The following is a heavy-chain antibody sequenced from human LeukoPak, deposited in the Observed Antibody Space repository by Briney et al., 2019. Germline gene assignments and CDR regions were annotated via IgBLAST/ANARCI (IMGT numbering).Heavy chain of an antibody. D-gene: IGHD6-13*01. V-gene: IGHV5-51*01. Sequence: GESLKISCKDSGFTFNYYWIAWVRQMPGKGLEWMGIISPADSDTRYSPSFQGQVTISADKSISTAYLQWSSLKASDTAMYYCARHPGIAAASDYWGQGTLVTVSS. CDR2: ISPADSDT. CDR3: ARHPGIAAASDY. J-gene: IGHJ4*02. CDR1: GFTFNYYW.